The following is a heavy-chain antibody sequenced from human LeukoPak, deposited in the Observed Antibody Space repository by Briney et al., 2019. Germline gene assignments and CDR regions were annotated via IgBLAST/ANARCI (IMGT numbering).Heavy chain of an antibody. CDR3: ARDTYYYGMDV. J-gene: IGHJ6*02. V-gene: IGHV4-34*01. Sequence: NSSETLSLTCAVYGGSFSGYYWSWIRQPPGKGLEWIGEINHSGSTNYNPSLKSRVTISVDTSKNQFSLKVSSVTAADTAVYYCARDTYYYGMDVWGQGTTVTVSS. CDR2: INHSGST. CDR1: GGSFSGYY.